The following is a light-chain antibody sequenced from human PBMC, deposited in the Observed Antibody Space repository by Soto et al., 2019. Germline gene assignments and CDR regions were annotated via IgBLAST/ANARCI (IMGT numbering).Light chain of an antibody. CDR1: ESVSRN. Sequence: EVVMTQSPATLSVSPGERATLSCMASESVSRNVARYQQKPGQAPRLLIYDASNRATGIPARFSGSGSGTDFTLTISSLEPEDFAVYYCQQRSNWPPIFGQGTRLEIK. V-gene: IGKV3-11*01. CDR3: QQRSNWPPI. J-gene: IGKJ5*01. CDR2: DAS.